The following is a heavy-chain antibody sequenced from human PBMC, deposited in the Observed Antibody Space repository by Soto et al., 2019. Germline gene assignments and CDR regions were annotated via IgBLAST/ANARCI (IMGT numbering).Heavy chain of an antibody. D-gene: IGHD4-17*01. Sequence: SQTLSLTCAISGDSVSSNSAASDWIRQSPSRGLEWLGRTYYRSKWYNDYAVSVKSRITINPDTSKNQFSLQLNSVTPEDTAVYYCARSSVDGDYESPDFDYWGQGTLVTVSS. CDR1: GDSVSSNSAA. V-gene: IGHV6-1*01. CDR2: TYYRSKWYN. J-gene: IGHJ4*02. CDR3: ARSSVDGDYESPDFDY.